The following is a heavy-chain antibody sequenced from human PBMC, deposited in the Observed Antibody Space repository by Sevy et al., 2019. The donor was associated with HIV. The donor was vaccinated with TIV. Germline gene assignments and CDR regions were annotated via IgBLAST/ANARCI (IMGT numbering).Heavy chain of an antibody. CDR1: GFTFSKYS. CDR2: LSFGCGEI. CDR3: AREGCTKPHDY. Sequence: GGSLRLSCAASGFTFSKYSMSWVRQPPGKGLEWVSTLSFGCGEINYADSVKGRFTISRDNSKSSVYLQMNNLRSADTAVYYCAREGCTKPHDYWGQGTLVTVSS. V-gene: IGHV3-23*01. D-gene: IGHD2-8*01. J-gene: IGHJ4*02.